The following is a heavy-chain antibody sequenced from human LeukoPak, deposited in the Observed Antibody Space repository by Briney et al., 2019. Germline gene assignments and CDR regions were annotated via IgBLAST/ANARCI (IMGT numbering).Heavy chain of an antibody. CDR2: IYYSGST. CDR3: ARQLGIPDAFDI. J-gene: IGHJ3*02. D-gene: IGHD7-27*01. V-gene: IGHV4-59*08. CDR1: GGSVSSYY. Sequence: SETLSLTCTVSGGSVSSYYWSWIRQPPGKGLEWIGYIYYSGSTNYNPSLKSRVTISVDTSKNQFSLKLSSVTAADTAVYYCARQLGIPDAFDIWGRGTMDTVSS.